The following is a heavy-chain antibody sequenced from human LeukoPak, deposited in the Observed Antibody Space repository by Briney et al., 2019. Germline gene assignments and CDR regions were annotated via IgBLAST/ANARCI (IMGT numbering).Heavy chain of an antibody. CDR2: IWYDGSNK. V-gene: IGHV3-33*01. J-gene: IGHJ4*02. CDR3: GGSEDGYIDY. CDR1: GFSFSNYG. D-gene: IGHD5-24*01. Sequence: GGSLRLSCAVSGFSFSNYGMHWVRQAPGKGLEWVALIWYDGSNKYYADSVKGRFTISRDNSKNTLYLQMSSLRAGDTAVYYCGGSEDGYIDYWGQGTLVTVSS.